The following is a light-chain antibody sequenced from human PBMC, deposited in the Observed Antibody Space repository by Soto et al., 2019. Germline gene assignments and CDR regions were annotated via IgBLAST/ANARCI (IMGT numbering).Light chain of an antibody. CDR3: QQYGSSPWG. J-gene: IGKJ1*01. Sequence: EIVLTQSPGTLSLSPGERATLSCRASQSVSSSYLAWYQQKPGQAPRLLIYGASSRATSIPDRFSGSGSGTDFTLTISRLEPEDFAVYYCQQYGSSPWGFGQGTKVEIK. V-gene: IGKV3-20*01. CDR1: QSVSSSY. CDR2: GAS.